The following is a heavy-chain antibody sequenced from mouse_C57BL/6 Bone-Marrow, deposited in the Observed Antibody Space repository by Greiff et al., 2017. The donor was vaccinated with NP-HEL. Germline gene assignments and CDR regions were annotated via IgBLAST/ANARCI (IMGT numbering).Heavy chain of an antibody. CDR1: GYTFTDYY. CDR2: IYPGSGNT. J-gene: IGHJ3*01. Sequence: QVQLQQSGAELVRPGASVKLSCKASGYTFTDYYINWVKQRPGQGLEWIARIYPGSGNTYYNEKFKGKATLTAEKSSSTAYMQLSSLTSEDSAVYFCAAEITTVVAGCGRFAYWGQGTLVTVSA. V-gene: IGHV1-76*01. CDR3: AAEITTVVAGCGRFAY. D-gene: IGHD1-1*01.